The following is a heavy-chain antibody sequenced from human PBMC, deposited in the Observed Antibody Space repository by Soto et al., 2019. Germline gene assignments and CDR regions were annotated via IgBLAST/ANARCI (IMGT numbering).Heavy chain of an antibody. J-gene: IGHJ6*02. D-gene: IGHD3-10*01. CDR2: VHHSWGS. CDR3: ARQGFGALHGLVDV. CDR1: GGSISSYY. Sequence: QVQLQESGPGLVKPSETLSLSCTVSGGSISSYYWSWIRQPPGKGMEWIGYVHHSWGSTYNPSLPSRVAISLDTSKSQFSLKLTSVTATDPAVYYCARQGFGALHGLVDVWGQGTTVTVSS. V-gene: IGHV4-59*08.